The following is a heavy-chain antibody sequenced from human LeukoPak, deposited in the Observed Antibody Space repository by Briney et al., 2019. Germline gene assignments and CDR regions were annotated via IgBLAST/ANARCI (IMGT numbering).Heavy chain of an antibody. CDR1: GGSISSYY. D-gene: IGHD2-2*01. CDR3: ARVEYANSRVSWFDP. V-gene: IGHV4-59*08. CDR2: IYYSGST. Sequence: PSETLSLTCTVSGGSISSYYWSWIRQPPGKGLEWIGYIYYSGSTNYNPSLKSRVTISVDTSKNQFSLKLSSVTAADTAVYYCARVEYANSRVSWFDPWGQGTLVTVSS. J-gene: IGHJ5*02.